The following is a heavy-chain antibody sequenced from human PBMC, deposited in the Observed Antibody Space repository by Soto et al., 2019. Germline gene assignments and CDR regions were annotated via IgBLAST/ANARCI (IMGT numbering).Heavy chain of an antibody. V-gene: IGHV3-23*01. CDR1: GFTFSSYA. Sequence: EVQLLESGGGLVQPGGSLRLSCAASGFTFSSYAMSWVRPPPGKGLEWVSNIDGSGDSTYYTDSVKGRFTISRDNSKNSLYLQMNSLRAEDTAVYYCAKDLSWSGGCVDYWGQGTLVTVSS. CDR3: AKDLSWSGGCVDY. J-gene: IGHJ4*02. CDR2: IDGSGDST. D-gene: IGHD2-15*01.